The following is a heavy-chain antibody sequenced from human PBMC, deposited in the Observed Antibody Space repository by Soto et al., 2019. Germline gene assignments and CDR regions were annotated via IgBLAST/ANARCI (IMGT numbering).Heavy chain of an antibody. CDR2: INTGDNT. V-gene: IGHV3-66*01. D-gene: IGHD6-6*01. J-gene: IGHJ4*02. CDR1: GFTVSSTF. Sequence: GGSLRLSCEGSGFTVSSTFMGWVRQAPGKGLEWVSVINTGDNTYHADSVKGRFTISRDNSKNMLYLQMNSLRAEDTAVYYCAREERSSPCLDYWGQGTLVTVSS. CDR3: AREERSSPCLDY.